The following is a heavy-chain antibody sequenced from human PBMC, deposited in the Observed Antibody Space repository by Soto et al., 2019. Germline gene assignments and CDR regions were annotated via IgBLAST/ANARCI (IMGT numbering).Heavy chain of an antibody. V-gene: IGHV3-9*01. CDR2: ISWNSGSI. CDR3: AKAGDIVVVVAATGAFDI. CDR1: GFTFDDYA. Sequence: EVQLVESGGGLVQPGRSLRLSCAASGFTFDDYAMHWVRQAPGKGLEWVSGISWNSGSIGYADSVKGRFTISRDNAKNSLYLQMNSQRAEDTALYYCAKAGDIVVVVAATGAFDIWGQGTMVTVSS. J-gene: IGHJ3*02. D-gene: IGHD2-15*01.